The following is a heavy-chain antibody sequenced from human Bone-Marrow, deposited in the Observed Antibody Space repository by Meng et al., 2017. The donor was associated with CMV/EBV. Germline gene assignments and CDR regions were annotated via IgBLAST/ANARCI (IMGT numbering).Heavy chain of an antibody. Sequence: SVKVSCKASGYTFTSYDINWVRQATGQGLEWMGWMNPNSGNTGYAQKFQGRVTMTRNTSISTAYMELSSLRSEDTAVYYCVWYIVVVPPNGMDVWGQGTTVTVSS. CDR1: GYTFTSYD. J-gene: IGHJ6*02. D-gene: IGHD2-2*01. CDR2: MNPNSGNT. CDR3: VWYIVVVPPNGMDV. V-gene: IGHV1-8*01.